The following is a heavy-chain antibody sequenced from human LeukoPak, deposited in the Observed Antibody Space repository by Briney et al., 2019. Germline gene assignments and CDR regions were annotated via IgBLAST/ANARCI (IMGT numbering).Heavy chain of an antibody. V-gene: IGHV4-38-2*02. Sequence: SETLSLTCTVSGYSISSGYYWGWIRQPPGKGLEWIGSIYHSGSTYYNPSLKSRVTISVDTSTNQFSLKLSSVTAADTAVYYCARIYYYYYYMDVWGKGSTVTVSS. CDR2: IYHSGST. CDR1: GYSISSGYY. CDR3: ARIYYYYYYMDV. J-gene: IGHJ6*03.